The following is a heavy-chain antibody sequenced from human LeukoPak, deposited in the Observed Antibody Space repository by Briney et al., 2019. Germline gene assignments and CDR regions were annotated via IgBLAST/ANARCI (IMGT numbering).Heavy chain of an antibody. CDR2: ISYDGSNK. D-gene: IGHD6-19*01. CDR3: ARSEVSSGWYLFGY. Sequence: GGSLRLSCAASGFTFSSYGMHWVRQAPGKGLEWVAVISYDGSNKYYADSVKGRFTISRDNSKNTLYLQMNSLRAEDTAVYYCARSEVSSGWYLFGYWGQGTLVTVSS. V-gene: IGHV3-30*03. CDR1: GFTFSSYG. J-gene: IGHJ4*02.